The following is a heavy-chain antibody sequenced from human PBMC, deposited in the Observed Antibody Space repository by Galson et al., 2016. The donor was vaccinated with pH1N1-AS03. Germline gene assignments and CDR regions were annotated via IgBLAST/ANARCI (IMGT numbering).Heavy chain of an antibody. J-gene: IGHJ6*02. CDR2: TFYGGST. Sequence: SETLSLTCSVSGDSLDTFSWTWIRQPPGKGLEWIGFTFYGGSTHYNPSLKSRITISVDTSKNLFSLRLKSVTAADTAVYYCASRSSVLYSYGSDVWGQGTTVIVSS. V-gene: IGHV4-59*01. CDR3: ASRSSVLYSYGSDV. D-gene: IGHD3-10*01. CDR1: GDSLDTFS.